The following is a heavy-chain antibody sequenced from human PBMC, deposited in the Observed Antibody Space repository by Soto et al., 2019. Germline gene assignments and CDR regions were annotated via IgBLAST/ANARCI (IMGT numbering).Heavy chain of an antibody. J-gene: IGHJ4*02. V-gene: IGHV3-66*01. CDR1: GFSVTNNY. CDR2: IDIGGNT. CDR3: ARGRGSTGYLGRQHYFDY. D-gene: IGHD2-2*01. Sequence: EVQVVESGGGLVQPGGSLRLSCAASGFSVTNNYMNWVRQAPGKGLEWVSIIDIGGNTYYADSVKDRFTISRDNSRNTLYLQMDSLRAEDTPVYYCARGRGSTGYLGRQHYFDYWGQGTLVTVSP.